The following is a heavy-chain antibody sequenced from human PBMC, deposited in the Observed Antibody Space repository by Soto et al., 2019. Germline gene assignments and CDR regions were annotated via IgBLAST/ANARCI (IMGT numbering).Heavy chain of an antibody. Sequence: SETLSLTCTVSGGSISSYYWSWIRQPPGKGLEWIGYIYYSGSTNYNPSLKSRVTISVDTSKNQFSLKLSSVTAADTAVYYCARCGHIAAAGYYFDYWGQGILVTVSS. CDR3: ARCGHIAAAGYYFDY. V-gene: IGHV4-59*12. CDR2: IYYSGST. D-gene: IGHD6-13*01. J-gene: IGHJ4*02. CDR1: GGSISSYY.